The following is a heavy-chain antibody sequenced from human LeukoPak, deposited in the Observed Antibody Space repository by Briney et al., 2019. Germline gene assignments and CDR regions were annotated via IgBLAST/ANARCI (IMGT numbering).Heavy chain of an antibody. Sequence: GGSLRLSCAASGFTFGSNWMHWVRQAPGKGLVWVSRINEDGSTTNYADSVKGRSTIFRDNAKNTLYLQMNSPRAEDTAVYYCARDLGGRSGHWGQGTLVTVSS. CDR1: GFTFGSNW. CDR3: ARDLGGRSGH. V-gene: IGHV3-74*01. D-gene: IGHD1-26*01. CDR2: INEDGSTT. J-gene: IGHJ4*02.